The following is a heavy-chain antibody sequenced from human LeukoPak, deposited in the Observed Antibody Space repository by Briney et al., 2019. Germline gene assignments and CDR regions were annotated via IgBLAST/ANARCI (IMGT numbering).Heavy chain of an antibody. CDR3: ARDSQAGIAAAGTIPGMDV. Sequence: GGSLRLSCAASGFTFSSYGMHWVRQAPGKGLEWVALIWNDGSNKYYGNSVKGRFTISRDNSKNTLYVQMNSLRAEDTAVYYCARDSQAGIAAAGTIPGMDVWGQGTTVTVSS. CDR2: IWNDGSNK. V-gene: IGHV3-33*01. J-gene: IGHJ6*02. D-gene: IGHD6-13*01. CDR1: GFTFSSYG.